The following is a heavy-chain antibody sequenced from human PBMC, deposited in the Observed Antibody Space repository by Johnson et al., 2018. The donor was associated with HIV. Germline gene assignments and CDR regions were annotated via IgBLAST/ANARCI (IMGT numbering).Heavy chain of an antibody. CDR1: RFTFSWYW. Sequence: VQLVESGGDLVQPGGSLRLSCAASRFTFSWYWMHWVRQPPGKGLEWVSVIFTVGDVYYADSVKGRFTISRDNSKNFLYLQMNSLRPEDTAVYYCARDGRDLVTRGSFDVWGQGTVVTVSS. CDR3: ARDGRDLVTRGSFDV. V-gene: IGHV3-66*02. J-gene: IGHJ3*01. CDR2: IFTVGDV. D-gene: IGHD5-18*01.